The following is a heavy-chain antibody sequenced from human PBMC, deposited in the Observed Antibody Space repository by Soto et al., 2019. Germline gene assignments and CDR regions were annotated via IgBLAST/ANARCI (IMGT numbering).Heavy chain of an antibody. V-gene: IGHV2-5*01. CDR1: GFSLSARGVG. CDR2: IYWNDDK. Sequence: SGPTLVNPTQTLTLTCSVSGFSLSARGVGAGWIRQPPGKALEWLAIIYWNDDKLYSPSLKSRLTITKDTAENQVVLTMTNMDPVDTATYFCAHSPWGAAPDYWGQGTVVTVSS. CDR3: AHSPWGAAPDY. J-gene: IGHJ4*02. D-gene: IGHD3-16*01.